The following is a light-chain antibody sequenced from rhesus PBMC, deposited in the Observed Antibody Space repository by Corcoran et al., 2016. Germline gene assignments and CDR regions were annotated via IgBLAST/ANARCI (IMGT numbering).Light chain of an antibody. CDR1: QGISAY. V-gene: IGKV1-43*02. Sequence: DIQMTQSPSSLSASIGDRVTFTCRASQGISAYLSWYHQKPGKPPKRLIYKASNLLSGVPSRFSGSGSGTDFTLTISSLQPEDFANYYCLQYSSSPYTFGQGTKVEMK. CDR3: LQYSSSPYT. CDR2: KAS. J-gene: IGKJ2*01.